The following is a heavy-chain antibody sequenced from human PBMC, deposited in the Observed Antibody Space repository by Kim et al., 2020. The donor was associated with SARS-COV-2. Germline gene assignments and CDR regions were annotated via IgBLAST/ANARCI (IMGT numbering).Heavy chain of an antibody. J-gene: IGHJ4*02. CDR3: ASAPMGLYYFDY. Sequence: GGSLRLSCAASGFTFNEYYMTWIRQAPGKGLAWVATISSSGAYTDYAESVKGRFTISRDNAKNSLYLQMNSLRAEDTAVYYCASAPMGLYYFDYWGQGILVTVST. CDR2: ISSSGAYT. CDR1: GFTFNEYY. D-gene: IGHD2-8*01. V-gene: IGHV3-11*03.